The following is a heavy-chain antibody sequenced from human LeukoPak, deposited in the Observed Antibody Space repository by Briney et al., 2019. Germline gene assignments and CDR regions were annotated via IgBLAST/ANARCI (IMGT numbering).Heavy chain of an antibody. J-gene: IGHJ4*02. V-gene: IGHV4-59*01. CDR1: GGSISSYY. CDR2: IYYSGST. Sequence: SETLSLTCTVSGGSISSYYWSWIRQPPGKGLEWIGYIYYSGSTNYNPSLKSRVTISVDTSKNQFSLKLSSVTAADTAVYYCARVGKYQLLYDYWGQGTLVTVSS. CDR3: ARVGKYQLLYDY. D-gene: IGHD2-2*02.